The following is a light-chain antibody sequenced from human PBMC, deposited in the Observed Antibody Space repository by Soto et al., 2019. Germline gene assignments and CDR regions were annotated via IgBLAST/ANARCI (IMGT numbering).Light chain of an antibody. CDR3: SSSAGSNNFGV. CDR1: SSDVGGYNY. Sequence: QSALTQPPSASGSPGQSVTISCTGTSSDVGGYNYVSWYQQHPGKAPKLMIYEVSKRPSGVPDRFSGSKSGNTASLTVSGLQAEDEADYYCSSSAGSNNFGVFGTGTKVTV. CDR2: EVS. V-gene: IGLV2-8*01. J-gene: IGLJ1*01.